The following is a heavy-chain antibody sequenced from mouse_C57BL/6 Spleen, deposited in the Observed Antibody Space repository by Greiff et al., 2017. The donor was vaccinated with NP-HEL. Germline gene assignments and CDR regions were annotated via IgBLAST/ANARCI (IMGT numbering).Heavy chain of an antibody. V-gene: IGHV5-4*01. D-gene: IGHD4-1*01. CDR3: ERELGDY. CDR2: ISDGGSYT. CDR1: GFTFSSYA. J-gene: IGHJ2*01. Sequence: DVKLVESGGGLVKPGGSLKLSCAASGFTFSSYAMSWVRQTPETRLEWVATISDGGSYTYYPDNVKGRCTISRDKAKNNLYLQMSHRKSEDTAMYYCERELGDYWGQGTTLTVSS.